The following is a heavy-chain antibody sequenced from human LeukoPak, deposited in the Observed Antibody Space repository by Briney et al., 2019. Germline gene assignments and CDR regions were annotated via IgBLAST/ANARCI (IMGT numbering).Heavy chain of an antibody. CDR2: IYHSGST. D-gene: IGHD6-6*01. V-gene: IGHV4-4*02. CDR1: GGSISSSNW. CDR3: ARGEASIAAFDP. Sequence: SETLSLTCAVSGGSISSSNWWGWVRQPPGKGLEWIGEIYHSGSTSYNPSLKSRVTISVDKSKNQFSLKLSSVTAADTAVYYCARGEASIAAFDPWGQGTLVTVSS. J-gene: IGHJ5*02.